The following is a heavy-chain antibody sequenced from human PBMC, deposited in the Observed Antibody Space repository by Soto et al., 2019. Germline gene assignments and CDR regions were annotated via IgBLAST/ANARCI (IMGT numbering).Heavy chain of an antibody. CDR1: GGSISSSNW. CDR3: ARDLKGYCSSTSCEGYYYYYGMDV. D-gene: IGHD2-2*01. J-gene: IGHJ6*02. CDR2: IYHSGST. V-gene: IGHV4-4*02. Sequence: PSETLSLTCAVSGGSISSSNWWSWVRQPPGKGLEWIGEIYHSGSTNYNPSLKSRVTISVDKSKNQFSLKLSSVTAADTAVYYRARDLKGYCSSTSCEGYYYYYGMDVWGQGTTVTVSS.